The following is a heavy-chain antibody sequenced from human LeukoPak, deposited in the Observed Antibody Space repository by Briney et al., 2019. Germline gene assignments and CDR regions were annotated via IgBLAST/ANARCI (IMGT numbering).Heavy chain of an antibody. CDR3: ATTYGWFDP. CDR2: FDPEDGET. CDR1: GYTLTELS. Sequence: ASVKVSCKVSGYTLTELSMHWVRQAPGKGLEWMGGFDPEDGETIYAQKLQGRVTMTTDTSTSTAYMELRSLRSDDTAVYYCATTYGWFDPWGQGTLVTVSS. V-gene: IGHV1-24*01. J-gene: IGHJ5*02. D-gene: IGHD4-17*01.